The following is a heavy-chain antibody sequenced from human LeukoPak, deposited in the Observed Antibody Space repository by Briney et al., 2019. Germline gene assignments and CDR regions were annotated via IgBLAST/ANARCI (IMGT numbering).Heavy chain of an antibody. J-gene: IGHJ6*03. V-gene: IGHV1-46*01. Sequence: GASVKVSCKASGYTFTSYYMHWVRQAPGQGLEWMGIINPSGGSTSYAQKFQGRVTMTRDTSTSTVYMELSSLRSEDTAVYYCARAETYYDILTGYYYYYMDVWGKGTTVTVSS. D-gene: IGHD3-9*01. CDR2: INPSGGST. CDR3: ARAETYYDILTGYYYYYMDV. CDR1: GYTFTSYY.